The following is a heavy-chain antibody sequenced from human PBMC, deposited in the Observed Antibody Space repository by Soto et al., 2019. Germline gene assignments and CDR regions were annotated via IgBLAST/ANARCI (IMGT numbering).Heavy chain of an antibody. D-gene: IGHD6-13*01. CDR1: GFTFSNYA. CDR2: IWYDGSNK. J-gene: IGHJ4*02. V-gene: IGHV3-33*01. CDR3: ARESGVSAEDFAY. Sequence: QVQLAESGGGVVQPGRSLRLACPASGFTFSNYAMHWVREAPGKGLQWVAIIWYDGSNKYYADSVKGRFTISRDNSKNTVYLQIYSLRAEDTDVYYCARESGVSAEDFAYWGQGTLVTVSS.